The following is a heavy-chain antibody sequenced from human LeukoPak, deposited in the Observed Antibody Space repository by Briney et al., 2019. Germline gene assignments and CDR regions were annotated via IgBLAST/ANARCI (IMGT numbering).Heavy chain of an antibody. CDR1: GLTFIGYA. Sequence: GGSLRLSCAASGLTFIGYAMSWVRQAPGKGLEWVSVIYSGGSTYYADSVKGRFTISRDNSKNTLYLQMNSLRAEDTAVYYCAGAPAPDLYGMDVWGQGTTVTVSS. CDR3: AGAPAPDLYGMDV. CDR2: IYSGGST. V-gene: IGHV3-66*01. J-gene: IGHJ6*02.